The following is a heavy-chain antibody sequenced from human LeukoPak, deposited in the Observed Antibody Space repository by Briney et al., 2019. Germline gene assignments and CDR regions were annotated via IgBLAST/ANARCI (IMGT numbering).Heavy chain of an antibody. Sequence: SVKVSCKASGGTFSSYAISWVRQAPGQGLEWMGGIIPIFGTANYAQKFQGRVTITADESTSTAYMELSSLSSEDTAVYYCARLVPRYGSGSQSDYWGQGTLVTVSS. D-gene: IGHD3-10*01. J-gene: IGHJ4*02. V-gene: IGHV1-69*13. CDR2: IIPIFGTA. CDR3: ARLVPRYGSGSQSDY. CDR1: GGTFSSYA.